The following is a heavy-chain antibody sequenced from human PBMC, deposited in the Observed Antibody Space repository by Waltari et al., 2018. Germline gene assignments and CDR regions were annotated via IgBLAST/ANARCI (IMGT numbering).Heavy chain of an antibody. CDR1: GGPITSSLSH. CDR2: TGST. V-gene: IGHV4-39*01. CDR3: VRQGSGGRAFDI. D-gene: IGHD3-10*01. Sequence: QLQLQESGPGLVKASETLSLTCIVSGGPITSSLSHWGWIRQPPGKGLEWIGSTGSTYHNPSLKSRVTISVDTSKSQFSLKLSSVTAADTAVYYCVRQGSGGRAFDIWGLGTMVTVSS. J-gene: IGHJ3*02.